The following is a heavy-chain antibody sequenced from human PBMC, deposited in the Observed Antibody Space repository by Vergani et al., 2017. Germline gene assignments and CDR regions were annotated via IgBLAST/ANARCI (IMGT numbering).Heavy chain of an antibody. CDR1: GFPFSSYA. CDR2: IYSGGST. Sequence: EVQLLESGGGLVQPGGSLRLSCAASGFPFSSYAMSWVRQAPGMGLEWVSVIYSGGSTYYADSVKGRFTISRDNSKNTLYLQMNSLRAEDTAVYYCAKARGLLAVAVDCADYWGQGTLVTVSS. J-gene: IGHJ4*02. V-gene: IGHV3-23*03. D-gene: IGHD6-19*01. CDR3: AKARGLLAVAVDCADY.